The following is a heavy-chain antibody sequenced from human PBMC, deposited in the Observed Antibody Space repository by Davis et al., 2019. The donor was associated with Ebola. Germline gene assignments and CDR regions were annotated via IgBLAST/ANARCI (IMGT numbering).Heavy chain of an antibody. J-gene: IGHJ4*02. CDR1: GFTFSSYS. V-gene: IGHV3-48*02. Sequence: GESLKISCAVSGFTFSSYSMNWVRQAPGKGLEWVSYISSSSSTIYYADSVKGRFTISRDNAKNSLYLQMNSLRDEDTAVYYCAREMFEAAGDYYSDFGYWGQGTLVTVSS. D-gene: IGHD2-21*02. CDR3: AREMFEAAGDYYSDFGY. CDR2: ISSSSSTI.